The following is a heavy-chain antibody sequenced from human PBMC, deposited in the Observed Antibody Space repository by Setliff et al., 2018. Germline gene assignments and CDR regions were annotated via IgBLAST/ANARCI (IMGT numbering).Heavy chain of an antibody. CDR1: GYTFSDYG. J-gene: IGHJ4*02. CDR2: ISPYSGNS. Sequence: ASVKVSCKASGYTFSDYGVSWVRQAPGQGLEWLGWISPYSGNSYSAPKFQGXXXLTTXXXAATXXXXXXXXXXXXXXVYFCSRLVRFCTRTACQRLSGDDYWGQGTLVTVSS. V-gene: IGHV1-18*01. CDR3: SRLVRFCTRTACQRLSGDDY. D-gene: IGHD3-3*01.